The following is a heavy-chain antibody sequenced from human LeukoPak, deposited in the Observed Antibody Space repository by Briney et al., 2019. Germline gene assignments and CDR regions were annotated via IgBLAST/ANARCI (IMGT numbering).Heavy chain of an antibody. V-gene: IGHV4-59*11. J-gene: IGHJ6*03. CDR3: ARIEYYYGSGFLNHYYYYMDV. D-gene: IGHD3-10*01. CDR1: GGSISSHH. CDR2: IYYSGST. Sequence: PSETLSLTCTVSGGSISSHHWSWIRQPPGKGLEWIGYIYYSGSTNYNPSLKSRVTISVDTSKNQFSLKLSSVTAADTAVYYCARIEYYYGSGFLNHYYYYMDVWGKGTTVTVSS.